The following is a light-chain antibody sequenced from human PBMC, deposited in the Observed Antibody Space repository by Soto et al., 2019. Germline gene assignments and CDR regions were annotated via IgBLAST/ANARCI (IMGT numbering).Light chain of an antibody. CDR3: SSYRTSNTRQIV. V-gene: IGLV2-14*03. Sequence: QSALTQPASVSGSPGQSITISCTGTSSDVGGYNFVSWYYHHPGNAPKLMIYDVSNRLSGVSNLFSGSKSGNTASLSISGLQPEDEADYYCSSYRTSNTRQIVCGTGTKVTVL. J-gene: IGLJ1*01. CDR1: SSDVGGYNF. CDR2: DVS.